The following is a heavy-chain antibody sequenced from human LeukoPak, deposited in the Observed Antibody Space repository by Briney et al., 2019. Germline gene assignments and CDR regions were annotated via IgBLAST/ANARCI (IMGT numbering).Heavy chain of an antibody. D-gene: IGHD6-13*01. J-gene: IGHJ4*02. CDR2: ITPNSGGT. CDR3: ARVHHSSSWSTHGY. V-gene: IGHV1-2*02. CDR1: GYTFTRYY. Sequence: ASVKVSCTASGYTFTRYYMHWVRQAPGQGLEWMGYITPNSGGTNYAQKFQGRVTITRDTSISTAYIELNRLRSHDTAVYYCARVHHSSSWSTHGYWRQGTLAT.